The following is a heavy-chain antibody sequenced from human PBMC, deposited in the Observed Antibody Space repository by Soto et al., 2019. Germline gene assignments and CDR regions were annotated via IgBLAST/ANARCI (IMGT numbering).Heavy chain of an antibody. CDR1: GSTFSSYG. CDR3: AKENYDSSGYYHRTSYYYYGMDV. D-gene: IGHD3-22*01. Sequence: GGSLRLSCAASGSTFSSYGMHWVRQAPGKGLEWVAVISYDGSNKYYADSVKGRFTISRDNSKNTLYLQMNSLRAEDTAVYYCAKENYDSSGYYHRTSYYYYGMDVWGQGTTVTV. CDR2: ISYDGSNK. J-gene: IGHJ6*02. V-gene: IGHV3-30*18.